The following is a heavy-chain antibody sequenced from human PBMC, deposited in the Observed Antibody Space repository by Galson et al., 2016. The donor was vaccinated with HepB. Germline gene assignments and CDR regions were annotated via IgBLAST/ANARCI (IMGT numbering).Heavy chain of an antibody. V-gene: IGHV4-59*01. CDR2: VSYSGDT. CDR1: GGSISNYY. J-gene: IGHJ4*01. D-gene: IGHD5-24*01. CDR3: ARVATEGYNLFVGDYYFDY. Sequence: SETLSLTCTVSGGSISNYYWSWIRQPPGKGLEWLGYVSYSGDTNYNPSLKSRVTISVDTAKNQFSLRLSSVTAADTALYYCARVATEGYNLFVGDYYFDYWGHGTLVTVSS.